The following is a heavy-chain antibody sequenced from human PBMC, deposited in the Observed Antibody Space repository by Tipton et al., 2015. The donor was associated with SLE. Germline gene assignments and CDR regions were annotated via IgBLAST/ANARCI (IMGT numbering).Heavy chain of an antibody. CDR2: IKLDGSEK. Sequence: QLVQSGGGVVQPGGSLRLSCAASGFTFSSYWMSWVRQAPGKGLEWVANIKLDGSEKYYVDSVKGRFTISRDNAKNSLYLQMNSLRAEDTAVYYCARSGYGLHFDYWGQGTLVTVSS. J-gene: IGHJ4*02. V-gene: IGHV3-7*01. CDR1: GFTFSSYW. D-gene: IGHD5-12*01. CDR3: ARSGYGLHFDY.